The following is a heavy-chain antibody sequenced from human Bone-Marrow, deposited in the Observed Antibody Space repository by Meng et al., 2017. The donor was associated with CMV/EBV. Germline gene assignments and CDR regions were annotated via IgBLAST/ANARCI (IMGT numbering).Heavy chain of an antibody. CDR1: GGTFSSYA. J-gene: IGHJ5*02. V-gene: IGHV1-69*04. CDR3: ARQRSTVDNWFDP. D-gene: IGHD4-23*01. Sequence: SVKVSCKASGGTFSSYAISWVRQAPGQGLEWMGRIIPILGIANNAQKFQGRVTITADKSTSTAYMELSSLRSEDTAVYYCARQRSTVDNWFDPWGQGTLVTVSS. CDR2: IIPILGIA.